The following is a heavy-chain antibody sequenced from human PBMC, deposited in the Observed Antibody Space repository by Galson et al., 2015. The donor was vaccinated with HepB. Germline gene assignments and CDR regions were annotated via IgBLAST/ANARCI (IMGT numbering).Heavy chain of an antibody. V-gene: IGHV3-30*03. Sequence: SLRLSCAASGFTFSSYGMHWVRQAPGKGLEGVAVISYDESNKYSADSVKGRFTISRDNSKNTLYLQMNSLRSEDTAVYYCARSRAGQLELRSAQAKRGGYYYGMDVWGQGTTVTVSS. CDR3: ARSRAGQLELRSAQAKRGGYYYGMDV. D-gene: IGHD1-7*01. CDR2: ISYDESNK. CDR1: GFTFSSYG. J-gene: IGHJ6*02.